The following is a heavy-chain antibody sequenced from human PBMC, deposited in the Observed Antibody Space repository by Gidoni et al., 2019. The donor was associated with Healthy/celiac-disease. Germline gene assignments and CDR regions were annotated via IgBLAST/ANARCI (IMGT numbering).Heavy chain of an antibody. J-gene: IGHJ4*02. CDR2: ISGSGGST. V-gene: IGHV3-23*01. Sequence: EVQLLESGGGLVQPGGSLRLSCAASGFPFSSYAMSGVRQAPGKGLEWVSAISGSGGSTYDADSVKSRFTSARDNSKNTLYLQMNSLRAEDTAVYYCAKDVHLDGDYPDYWGQGTLVTVSS. CDR1: GFPFSSYA. CDR3: AKDVHLDGDYPDY. D-gene: IGHD4-17*01.